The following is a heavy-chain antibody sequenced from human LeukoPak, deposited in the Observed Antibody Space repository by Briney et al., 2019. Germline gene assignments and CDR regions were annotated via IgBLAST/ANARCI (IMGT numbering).Heavy chain of an antibody. Sequence: GGSLRLSCAASGFTFSSYSMNWVRQAPGKGLEWVSYISSSSSTFHYADSVKGRFTISRDNAKNSLYLQMNSLRAEDTAVYYCAKEVAGTRLDYWGQGTLVTVSS. CDR1: GFTFSSYS. J-gene: IGHJ4*02. CDR2: ISSSSSTF. V-gene: IGHV3-48*04. CDR3: AKEVAGTRLDY. D-gene: IGHD6-19*01.